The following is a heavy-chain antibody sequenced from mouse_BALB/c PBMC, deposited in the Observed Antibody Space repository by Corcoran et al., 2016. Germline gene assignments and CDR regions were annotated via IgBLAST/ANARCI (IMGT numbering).Heavy chain of an antibody. CDR1: GFPFTSYW. CDR3: ARNWDWFFGV. J-gene: IGHJ1*01. D-gene: IGHD4-1*01. Sequence: QVQLQQSGAELMKPGASVKISCKATGFPFTSYWIEWVKQRPGHGLEWIGEIFPRSGSTNYNENFKGKATFTADTSSNTAYMQLSSLTSEDSAVYYCARNWDWFFGVWGAGTTVTVSS. V-gene: IGHV1-9*01. CDR2: IFPRSGST.